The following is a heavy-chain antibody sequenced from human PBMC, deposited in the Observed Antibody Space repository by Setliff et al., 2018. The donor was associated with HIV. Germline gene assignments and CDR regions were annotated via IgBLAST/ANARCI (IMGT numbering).Heavy chain of an antibody. J-gene: IGHJ3*02. D-gene: IGHD5-18*01. Sequence: SETLSLTCTVSGGSISTYYWSWIRQSPGKGLEWIGYIYYSGSTKYNPSLKSRLTISVDTSKNQFSLKLRSVTTADTAFYYCARGVTHPPPFGAFDIWGLGTLVTVSS. V-gene: IGHV4-59*01. CDR1: GGSISTYY. CDR3: ARGVTHPPPFGAFDI. CDR2: IYYSGST.